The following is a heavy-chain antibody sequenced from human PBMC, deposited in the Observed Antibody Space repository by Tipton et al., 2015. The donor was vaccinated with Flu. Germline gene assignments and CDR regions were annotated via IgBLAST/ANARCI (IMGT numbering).Heavy chain of an antibody. J-gene: IGHJ3*02. CDR3: AHFNGQWPAHTFDI. CDR2: IYWDDDK. CDR1: GFSFSTSGVG. D-gene: IGHD6-19*01. V-gene: IGHV2-5*02. Sequence: LVKPTQTLTLTCTFSGFSFSTSGVGVGWIRQPPGKALEWLALIYWDDDKRYSPSLKSRLTITKDTSKDQVVLKMTNMDPEDIATYYCAHFNGQWPAHTFDIWGQGTMVTVSS.